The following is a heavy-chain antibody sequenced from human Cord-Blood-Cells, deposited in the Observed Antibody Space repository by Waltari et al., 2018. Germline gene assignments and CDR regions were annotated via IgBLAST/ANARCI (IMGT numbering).Heavy chain of an antibody. D-gene: IGHD6-13*01. CDR1: GYTFTSYD. CDR3: ATGLGVAAADSNRNIDY. CDR2: MNPNSSNT. Sequence: QVQLVQSGAEVKKPGASVKVSCKASGYTFTSYDINWVRQATGQGLEWMGWMNPNSSNTGNTQTFQRRVTMTRNTSRSTAYMELSSLRSEETAVYYCATGLGVAAADSNRNIDYWGQVTLVTVSS. J-gene: IGHJ4*01. V-gene: IGHV1-8*01.